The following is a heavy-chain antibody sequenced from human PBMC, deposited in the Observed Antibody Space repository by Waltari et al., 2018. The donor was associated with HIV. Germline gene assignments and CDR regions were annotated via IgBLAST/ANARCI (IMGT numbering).Heavy chain of an antibody. CDR3: ARREATVVRGGYYYGMDV. CDR2: IHSDGSST. CDR1: GSTFRSYC. D-gene: IGHD3-10*01. Sequence: DVQLLESSGGLVQRGGSLRRCCAASGSTFRSYCMHWCRQAPGKGLVWVSRIHSDGSSTSYEDFVKGRFASSRDNAKNTLYLQMNSLRAEDTAVYYCARREATVVRGGYYYGMDVWGQGTTVTVSS. J-gene: IGHJ6*02. V-gene: IGHV3-74*01.